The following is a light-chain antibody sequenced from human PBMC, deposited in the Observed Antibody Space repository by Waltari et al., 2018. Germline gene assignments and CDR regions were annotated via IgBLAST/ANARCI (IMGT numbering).Light chain of an antibody. V-gene: IGKV4-1*01. J-gene: IGKJ2*01. CDR1: QSLFYSSNNKDY. Sequence: DIVMTQSPDSLALSLGERATLNCASSQSLFYSSNNKDYLAWFQQKPGQPPKLLISWASTRESGVPDRFSGSGSGTDFTLTISSLQAEDVALYFCQQYYSVPYTFGQGTKLEIK. CDR3: QQYYSVPYT. CDR2: WAS.